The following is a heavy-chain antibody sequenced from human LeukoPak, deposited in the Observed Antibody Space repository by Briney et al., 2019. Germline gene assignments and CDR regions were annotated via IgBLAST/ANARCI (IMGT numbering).Heavy chain of an antibody. Sequence: ASVKISCKASGYTFRGNYIHWLRQAPGQGLEWMGWIDANNGDTKPAQKFQGRVTMSRDTSISTAYMDLSSLSPDDAAVYYCARDPSSVTLYFFDYWGQGTLVTVSS. CDR3: ARDPSSVTLYFFDY. V-gene: IGHV1-2*02. D-gene: IGHD4-11*01. CDR2: IDANNGDT. CDR1: GYTFRGNY. J-gene: IGHJ4*02.